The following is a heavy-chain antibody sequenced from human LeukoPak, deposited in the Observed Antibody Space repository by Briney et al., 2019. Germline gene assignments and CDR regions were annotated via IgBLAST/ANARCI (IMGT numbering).Heavy chain of an antibody. Sequence: TGGSLRLSCAASGFTFSSYSMNWVRQAPGKGLEWVSSISSSSSYIYYADSVKGRFTISRDNAKNSLYLQMNSLRAEDTAVYYCARDRGITIFGVVIHPFDYWGQGTLVTVSS. V-gene: IGHV3-21*01. CDR2: ISSSSSYI. CDR1: GFTFSSYS. J-gene: IGHJ4*02. CDR3: ARDRGITIFGVVIHPFDY. D-gene: IGHD3-3*01.